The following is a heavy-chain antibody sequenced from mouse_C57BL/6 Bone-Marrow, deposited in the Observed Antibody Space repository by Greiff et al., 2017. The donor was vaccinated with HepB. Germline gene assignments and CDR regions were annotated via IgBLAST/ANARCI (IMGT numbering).Heavy chain of an antibody. V-gene: IGHV1-55*01. D-gene: IGHD1-1*01. J-gene: IGHJ2*01. CDR2: IYPGSGST. CDR1: GYTFTSYW. CDR3: ARGGPTVVPLYYFDY. Sequence: QVQLKQPGAELVKPGASVKMSCKASGYTFTSYWITWVKQRPGQGLEWIGDIYPGSGSTNYNEKFKSKATLTVDTSSSTAYMQLSSLTSEDSAVYYCARGGPTVVPLYYFDYWGQGTTLTVSS.